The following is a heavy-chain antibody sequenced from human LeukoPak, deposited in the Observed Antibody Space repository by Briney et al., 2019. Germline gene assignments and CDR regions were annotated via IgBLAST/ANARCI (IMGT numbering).Heavy chain of an antibody. Sequence: PSETLSLTCIVSGGSISSYYWNWIRQPPGKGLEWIGYIYYSGSTNYNPSLKSRVTISVDTSKNQFSLKLSSVTAADTAVYYCARHYDFWSGYGMDVWGQGTTVTVSS. CDR1: GGSISSYY. J-gene: IGHJ6*02. CDR2: IYYSGST. D-gene: IGHD3-3*01. CDR3: ARHYDFWSGYGMDV. V-gene: IGHV4-59*01.